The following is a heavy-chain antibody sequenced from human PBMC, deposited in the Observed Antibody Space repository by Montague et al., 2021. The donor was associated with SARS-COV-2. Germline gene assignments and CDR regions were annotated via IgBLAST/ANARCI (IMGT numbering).Heavy chain of an antibody. J-gene: IGHJ3*02. CDR3: ARLGRGYSYAESAFDI. D-gene: IGHD5-18*01. V-gene: IGHV4-59*08. CDR2: IYYSWST. CDR1: GGSISSYY. Sequence: SETLSLTCTVSGGSISSYYWSWIRQPPGKGLEWIGYIYYSWSTNYNPSLNSRVTISVDMSKNQFSLKLSSVTAADTAVYYCARLGRGYSYAESAFDIWGQGTMVTVSS.